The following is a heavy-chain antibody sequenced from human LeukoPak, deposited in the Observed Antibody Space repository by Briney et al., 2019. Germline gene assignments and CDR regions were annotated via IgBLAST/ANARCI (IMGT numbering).Heavy chain of an antibody. CDR2: INPNSGRT. D-gene: IGHD6-19*01. CDR3: ARYSSGWYYFDY. Sequence: GASVRVSCKASGYTFTDYYIHWVRQAPGQGLEWMGWINPNSGRTNYAQKFQGRVTMTRDTPISTAYMELSRLRSDDTAVYYCARYSSGWYYFDYWGQGTLVTVSS. CDR1: GYTFTDYY. V-gene: IGHV1-2*02. J-gene: IGHJ4*02.